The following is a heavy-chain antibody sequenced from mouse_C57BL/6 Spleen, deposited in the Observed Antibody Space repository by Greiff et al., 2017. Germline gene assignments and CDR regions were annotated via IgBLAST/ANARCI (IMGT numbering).Heavy chain of an antibody. V-gene: IGHV1-55*01. CDR1: GYTFTSYW. D-gene: IGHD1-1*01. Sequence: QVQLQQPGAELVKPGASVKMSCKASGYTFTSYWITWVKQRPGQGLEWIGDIYPGSGSTNYNEKFKSKATLTVDTSSSTAYMQLSSLTSEDSAVYYCARGYYGSSYLLDYWGQGTTLTVSS. J-gene: IGHJ2*01. CDR2: IYPGSGST. CDR3: ARGYYGSSYLLDY.